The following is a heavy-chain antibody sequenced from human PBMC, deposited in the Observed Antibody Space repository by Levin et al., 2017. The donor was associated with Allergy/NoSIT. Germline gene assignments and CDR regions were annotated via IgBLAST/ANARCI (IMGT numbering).Heavy chain of an antibody. Sequence: SETLSLTCTLSGGSISSRSYCGGWIRQPPGKGLEWIGNICYSGSTYYNPSLKSRVTISMDTSKTQLSLKLSSVSAADTALYYCARYSGYANFEYWGQGTLVTVSS. CDR3: ARYSGYANFEY. J-gene: IGHJ4*02. V-gene: IGHV4-39*01. CDR2: ICYSGST. CDR1: GGSISSRSYC. D-gene: IGHD5-12*01.